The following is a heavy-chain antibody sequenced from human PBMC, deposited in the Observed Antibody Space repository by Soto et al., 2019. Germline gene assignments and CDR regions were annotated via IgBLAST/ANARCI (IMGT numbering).Heavy chain of an antibody. J-gene: IGHJ4*02. CDR1: GGSFSGYY. CDR3: ARGPGYGDYDY. Sequence: SETLSLTCAVYGGSFSGYYWSWIRQPPGKGLEWIGEINHSGSTNYNPSLKSRVTISVDTSKNQFSLKLSSVTAADTAVYYCARGPGYGDYDYWGQGTLVTVPS. CDR2: INHSGST. D-gene: IGHD4-17*01. V-gene: IGHV4-34*01.